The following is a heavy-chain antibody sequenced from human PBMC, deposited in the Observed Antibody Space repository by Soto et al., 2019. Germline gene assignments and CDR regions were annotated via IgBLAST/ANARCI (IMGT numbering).Heavy chain of an antibody. D-gene: IGHD6-19*01. CDR3: AKDPGSGWYSFDY. CDR2: ISYDGSNK. J-gene: IGHJ4*02. CDR1: GFTFSSYG. Sequence: GGSLRLSCAASGFTFSSYGMHWVRQAPGKGLEWVAVISYDGSNKYYADSVKGRFTISRDNSKNTLYLQMNSLRAEDTAVYYCAKDPGSGWYSFDYWGQGTLVTVSS. V-gene: IGHV3-30*18.